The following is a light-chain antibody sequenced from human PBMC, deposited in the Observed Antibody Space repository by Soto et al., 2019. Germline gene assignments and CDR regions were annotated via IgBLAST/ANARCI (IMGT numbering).Light chain of an antibody. V-gene: IGKV1D-16*01. Sequence: DIQMTQSPSSLSASVGDRVTITCRASQGISTWLAWYQQKPEKAPRSLIYAASSFQSGVPLRFSGSGSGTDFTLTISSLQPEDSATYYCQQYHGYPRTFGQGTKVEIK. CDR2: AAS. CDR1: QGISTW. CDR3: QQYHGYPRT. J-gene: IGKJ1*01.